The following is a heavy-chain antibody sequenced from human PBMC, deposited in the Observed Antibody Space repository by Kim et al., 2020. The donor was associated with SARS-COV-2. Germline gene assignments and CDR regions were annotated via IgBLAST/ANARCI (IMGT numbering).Heavy chain of an antibody. CDR3: AHRRGYCSGASCYSIFDWFDP. D-gene: IGHD2-15*01. CDR1: EFSLSTSGVG. V-gene: IGHV2-5*02. Sequence: SGPTLVKPTQTLTLTCTFSEFSLSTSGVGVGWIRQPPGKALEWLALIYWDDDKRYSPSLKNRLTITKDTSKNQVVLTMTNMDPVDTATYYWAHRRGYCSGASCYSIFDWFDPWGQGILVTVSS. J-gene: IGHJ5*02. CDR2: IYWDDDK.